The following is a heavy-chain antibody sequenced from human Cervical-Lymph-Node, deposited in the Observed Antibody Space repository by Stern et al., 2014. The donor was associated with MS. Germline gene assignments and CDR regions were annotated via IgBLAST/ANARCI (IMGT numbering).Heavy chain of an antibody. CDR1: GYSFTIYY. V-gene: IGHV5-51*01. J-gene: IGHJ4*02. CDR2: IYPYVSDT. Sequence: VQLVQSGAEVKKPGESLKISCKLSGYSFTIYYIAWVRQMPGKCLEWMGGIYPYVSDTTYSPSFQGQVTISADKSITTAYLQWSSLRASDTAMYYCARHVQGFDYWGQGTLVTVSS. CDR3: ARHVQGFDY.